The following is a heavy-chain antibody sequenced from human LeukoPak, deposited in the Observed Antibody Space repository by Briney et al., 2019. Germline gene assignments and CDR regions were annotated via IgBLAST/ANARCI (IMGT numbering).Heavy chain of an antibody. J-gene: IGHJ4*02. CDR3: AREPQAELRYFDY. D-gene: IGHD1-26*01. V-gene: IGHV4-59*11. Sequence: SETLSLACTVSGGSISSHYWSWIRQPPGKGLEWIGYIYYSGSTNYNPSLKSRVTISVDTSKNQFSLKLSSVTAADTAVYYCAREPQAELRYFDYWGQGTLVTVSS. CDR1: GGSISSHY. CDR2: IYYSGST.